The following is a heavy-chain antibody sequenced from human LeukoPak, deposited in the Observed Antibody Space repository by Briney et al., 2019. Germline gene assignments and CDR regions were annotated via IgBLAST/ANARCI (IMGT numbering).Heavy chain of an antibody. J-gene: IGHJ4*02. CDR2: ISSSSSYI. CDR3: ARSSQPIVVVTACNNY. D-gene: IGHD2-21*02. CDR1: GFTFSSYG. V-gene: IGHV3-21*01. Sequence: GSLRLSCAASGFTFSSYGMHWVRQAPGKGLEWVSSISSSSSYIYYADSVKGRFTISRDNTKNSLYLQMNRLRAEDTAVYYCARSSQPIVVVTACNNYWGQGTLVTVSS.